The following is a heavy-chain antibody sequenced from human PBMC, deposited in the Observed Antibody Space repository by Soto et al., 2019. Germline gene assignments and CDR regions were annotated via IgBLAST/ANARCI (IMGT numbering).Heavy chain of an antibody. J-gene: IGHJ4*02. D-gene: IGHD3-3*01. CDR3: ARAKADLWSGYPCYFDS. CDR1: GFTFSSYG. CDR2: MSYDGSND. V-gene: IGHV3-30*03. Sequence: PGGSLRLSCAASGFTFSSYGMHWVRQAPGKGLEWVAVMSYDGSNDYYEDSVMGGFTISRDNSKNTQYLQINILRDEDKTVYYFARAKADLWSGYPCYFDSWGQGTLVTVSS.